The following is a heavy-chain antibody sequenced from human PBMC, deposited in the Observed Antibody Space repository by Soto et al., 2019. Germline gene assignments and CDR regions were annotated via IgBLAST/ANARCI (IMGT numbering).Heavy chain of an antibody. V-gene: IGHV4-31*03. CDR2: IYYSGST. CDR1: GGSISSGCYY. Sequence: PSETLSLTCTVSGGSISSGCYYWSWIRQHPGKGLEWIGYIYYSGSTYYNPSLKSRVTISVDTSKNQFSLKLSSVTAADTAVYYCARGYGGNSYYYYYGMDVWGQGTTVTVSS. CDR3: ARGYGGNSYYYYYGMDV. J-gene: IGHJ6*02. D-gene: IGHD4-17*01.